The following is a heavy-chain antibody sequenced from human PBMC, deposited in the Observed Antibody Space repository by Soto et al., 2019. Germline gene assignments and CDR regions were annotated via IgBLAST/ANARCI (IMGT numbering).Heavy chain of an antibody. J-gene: IGHJ4*02. V-gene: IGHV3-23*01. CDR2: IRGSGGST. Sequence: GGSLRLSCAASEFTFSSYAMSWVRQAPGKGLDCVSAIRGSGGSTYYADSVKGRFTISRDNSKNTLYLQMNSLRAEDTTVYYCAGEYCANGVCYAYFDYWGQGALVTVYS. CDR3: AGEYCANGVCYAYFDY. CDR1: EFTFSSYA. D-gene: IGHD2-8*01.